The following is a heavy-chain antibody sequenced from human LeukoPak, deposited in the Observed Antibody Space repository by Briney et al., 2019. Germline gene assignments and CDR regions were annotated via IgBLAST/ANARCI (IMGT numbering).Heavy chain of an antibody. V-gene: IGHV3-7*01. D-gene: IGHD6-19*01. CDR1: GFTFSSYW. J-gene: IGHJ6*03. Sequence: PGGSLRLSCVASGFTFSSYWMTWVRQAPGKGLEWVANMRQDGNEKYYVDSVRGRFTISRDNAKNSLYLQMNSLRAEDTAVYYCARVGGIAVDKAYYYYMDVWGKGTTVTVSS. CDR3: ARVGGIAVDKAYYYYMDV. CDR2: MRQDGNEK.